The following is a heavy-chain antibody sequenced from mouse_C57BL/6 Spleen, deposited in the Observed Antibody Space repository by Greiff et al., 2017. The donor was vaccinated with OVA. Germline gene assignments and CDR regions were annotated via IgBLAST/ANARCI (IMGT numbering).Heavy chain of an antibody. CDR3: ARSGKVDYFDY. D-gene: IGHD1-3*01. CDR2: IDPSDSYT. J-gene: IGHJ2*01. CDR1: GYTFTSYW. Sequence: QVQLQQPGAELVMPGASVKLSCKASGYTFTSYWMHWVKQRPGQGLEWIGEIDPSDSYTNYNQKFKGKSTLTVDKSSSTAYMQLSSLTSEDSAVYYCARSGKVDYFDYWGQGTTLTVSS. V-gene: IGHV1-69*01.